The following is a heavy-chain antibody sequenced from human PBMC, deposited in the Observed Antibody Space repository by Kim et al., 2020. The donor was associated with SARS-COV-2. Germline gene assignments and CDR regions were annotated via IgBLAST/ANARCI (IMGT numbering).Heavy chain of an antibody. V-gene: IGHV1-69*13. Sequence: SVKVSCKASGCTFSSYAISWVRQAPGQGLEWMGGIIPIFGTANYAQKFQGRVTITADESTSTAYMELSSLRSEDTAVYYCAREVIGGRASAGYFDYWGQGTLVTVSS. CDR3: AREVIGGRASAGYFDY. J-gene: IGHJ4*02. CDR2: IIPIFGTA. D-gene: IGHD6-13*01. CDR1: GCTFSSYA.